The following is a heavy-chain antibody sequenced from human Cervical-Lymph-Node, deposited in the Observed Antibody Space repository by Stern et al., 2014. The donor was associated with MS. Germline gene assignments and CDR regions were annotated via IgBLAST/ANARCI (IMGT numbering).Heavy chain of an antibody. CDR3: ATTFR. CDR1: GGTFSSDV. V-gene: IGHV1-69*01. CDR2: IIPKFGTT. J-gene: IGHJ4*02. D-gene: IGHD3-16*01. Sequence: VQLVQSGAEVKKPGSSVKVSCKSPGGTFSSDVTNWVRQAPGQGLDWMGGIIPKFGTTKHGQKFQGRVKNTADEPMSTAYMELNSLTSEDTALYYCATTFRWGQGPLITVSS.